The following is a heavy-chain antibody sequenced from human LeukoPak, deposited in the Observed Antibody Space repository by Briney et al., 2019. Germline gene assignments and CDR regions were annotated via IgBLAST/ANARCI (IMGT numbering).Heavy chain of an antibody. D-gene: IGHD1-26*01. J-gene: IGHJ4*02. CDR2: IYYSWST. V-gene: IGHV4-59*01. CDR3: ARGGGSYARHNFDY. CDR1: GGSISSYY. Sequence: PSETLSLTCTVSGGSISSYYWSWIRQPPGKGLEWIGYIYYSWSTNYNPSLKSRVTISVDTSKNQFSLKLSSVTAADTAVYYCARGGGSYARHNFDYWGQGTLVTVSS.